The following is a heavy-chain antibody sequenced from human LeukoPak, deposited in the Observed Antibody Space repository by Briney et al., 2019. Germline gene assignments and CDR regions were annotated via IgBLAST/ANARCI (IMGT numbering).Heavy chain of an antibody. CDR1: GGTFSSYA. V-gene: IGHV1-69*13. J-gene: IGHJ3*02. D-gene: IGHD5-12*01. Sequence: SMKVSCKASGGTFSSYAISWVRQAPGQGLEWMGGIIPIFGTANYAQKFQGRVTITADESTSTAYMELSSLRSEGTAVYYCARDAPGYHAFDIWGQGTMVTVSS. CDR2: IIPIFGTA. CDR3: ARDAPGYHAFDI.